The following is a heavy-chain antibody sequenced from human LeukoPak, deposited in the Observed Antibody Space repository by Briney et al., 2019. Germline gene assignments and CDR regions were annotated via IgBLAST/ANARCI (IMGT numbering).Heavy chain of an antibody. D-gene: IGHD6-13*01. CDR2: IYYSGST. V-gene: IGHV4-39*01. Sequence: SETLSLTCTVSGGSISSSSYYWGWIRQPPGKGLEWIGSIYYSGSTYYNPSLKSRVTISGDTSKNQFSLKLSSVTAADTAVYYCARTSQPTSSWYRGWGQGTLVTVSS. CDR3: ARTSQPTSSWYRG. J-gene: IGHJ4*02. CDR1: GGSISSSSYY.